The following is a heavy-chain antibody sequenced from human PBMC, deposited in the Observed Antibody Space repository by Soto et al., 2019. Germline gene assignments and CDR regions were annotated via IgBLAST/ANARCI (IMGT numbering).Heavy chain of an antibody. D-gene: IGHD3-10*01. CDR2: IKSDGSSI. J-gene: IGHJ4*02. CDR1: GFTFSNYW. CDR3: ARGGFSGSGSYIQGDY. Sequence: EVQLVESGGGLVQPGGSLRLSCAASGFTFSNYWMHWVRQPQGKGLVWVSRIKSDGSSISYADSVKGRFTISRDNARNTLYLQMNSLRAEDTAVYYCARGGFSGSGSYIQGDYWGQGTLVTVSS. V-gene: IGHV3-74*01.